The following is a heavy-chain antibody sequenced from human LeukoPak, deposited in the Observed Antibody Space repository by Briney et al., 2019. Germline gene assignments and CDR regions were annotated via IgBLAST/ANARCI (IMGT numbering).Heavy chain of an antibody. CDR2: IKQDGSKE. Sequence: GGSLRLPCAASGLTFSSYWMSWVRQAPGKGLEWVADIKQDGSKEYYVDSVKGRFTVSRDNAKNSLFLQMNSLRAEDSAVYYCAALWDGGYWGQGTLVTVSS. CDR1: GLTFSSYW. CDR3: AALWDGGY. V-gene: IGHV3-7*01. J-gene: IGHJ4*02. D-gene: IGHD3-16*01.